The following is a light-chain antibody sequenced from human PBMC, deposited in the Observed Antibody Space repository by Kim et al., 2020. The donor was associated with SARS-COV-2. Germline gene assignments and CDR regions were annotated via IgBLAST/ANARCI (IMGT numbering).Light chain of an antibody. CDR2: IKSDGSH. Sequence: QLVLTQSPSASASLGASVKLTCTLSSGHSTSAIAWHQQQPEKGPRYLMKIKSDGSHNKVDGIPDRFSGSSSGAERYLIISSLQSEDEADYYCQTWGTGIRVFGGGTQLTVL. J-gene: IGLJ2*01. CDR3: QTWGTGIRV. CDR1: SGHSTSA. V-gene: IGLV4-69*01.